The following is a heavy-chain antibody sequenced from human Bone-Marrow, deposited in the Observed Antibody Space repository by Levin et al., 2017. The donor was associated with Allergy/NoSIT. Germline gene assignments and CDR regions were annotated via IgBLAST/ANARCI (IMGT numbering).Heavy chain of an antibody. CDR3: ARLSLTFYGVLTGYCSPIGTFDY. Sequence: PSETLSLTCNVSGGSINSGDSYWSWIRQPPGKGLEWIGYIYYSGSTYYNPSLKSRITISIDTSKSQFSLQLSSVTAADTAVYYCARLSLTFYGVLTGYCSPIGTFDYWGQGTLVTVSS. CDR2: IYYSGST. D-gene: IGHD3-9*01. CDR1: GGSINSGDSY. V-gene: IGHV4-30-4*02. J-gene: IGHJ4*02.